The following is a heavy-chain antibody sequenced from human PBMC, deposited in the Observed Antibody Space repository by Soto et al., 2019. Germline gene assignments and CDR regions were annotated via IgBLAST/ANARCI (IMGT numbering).Heavy chain of an antibody. D-gene: IGHD6-19*01. V-gene: IGHV1-3*01. CDR3: ARDLGGWPDY. CDR1: GDTFTSYA. CDR2: INAGNGNT. Sequence: VQLVQSGAEVKKPGASEKVSCKASGDTFTSYAIHWVRQAPGQRLEWMGWINAGNGNTKYSQKFQDRVTITRDTSASTAYMELSSLRSEDTAVYYCARDLGGWPDYWGQGTLVTVSS. J-gene: IGHJ4*02.